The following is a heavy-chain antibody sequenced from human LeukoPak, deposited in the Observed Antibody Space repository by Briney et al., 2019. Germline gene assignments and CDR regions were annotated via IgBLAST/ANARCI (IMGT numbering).Heavy chain of an antibody. V-gene: IGHV4-39*07. CDR1: GGSISSSSYY. J-gene: IGHJ6*02. Sequence: SETLSLTCTVSGGSISSSSYYWGWIRQPPGKGLEWIGSIYYSGSTYYNPSLKSRVTISVDTSKNQFSLKLSSVTAADTAVYYCASLAKGYYYYGMDVWGQGTTVTVSS. CDR2: IYYSGST. CDR3: ASLAKGYYYYGMDV.